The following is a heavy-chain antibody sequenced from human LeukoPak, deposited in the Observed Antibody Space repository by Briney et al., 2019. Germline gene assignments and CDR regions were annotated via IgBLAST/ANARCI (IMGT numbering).Heavy chain of an antibody. Sequence: PGGSLRLSCAASGFTFSTYAMSWVRQAPGKGLEWVSAISGSGGSTYYADSVKGRFTISRDNSKNTLYLQMNSLRAEDTAVYYCAKGGELPIVNWFDPWGQGTLVTVSS. V-gene: IGHV3-23*01. J-gene: IGHJ5*02. CDR1: GFTFSTYA. CDR2: ISGSGGST. D-gene: IGHD2-15*01. CDR3: AKGGELPIVNWFDP.